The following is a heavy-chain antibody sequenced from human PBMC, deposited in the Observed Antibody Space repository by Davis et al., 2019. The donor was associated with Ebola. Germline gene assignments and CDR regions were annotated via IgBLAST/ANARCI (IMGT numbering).Heavy chain of an antibody. D-gene: IGHD1-26*01. CDR3: SRGIVGTTTYFDY. CDR2: INPSGGGT. CDR1: SYTFTNYY. Sequence: ASSLVFSYASSYTFTNYYLHWVRQAPGPGLVWMGMINPSGGGTNYAQKFQGRVTMTRDTSTSTVYLELSSLKSEDTAFYYCSRGIVGTTTYFDYWGQGTLVTVSS. V-gene: IGHV1-46*03. J-gene: IGHJ4*02.